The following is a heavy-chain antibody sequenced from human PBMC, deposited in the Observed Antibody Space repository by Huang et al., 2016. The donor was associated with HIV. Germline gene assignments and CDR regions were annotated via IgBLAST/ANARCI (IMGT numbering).Heavy chain of an antibody. V-gene: IGHV3-21*01. J-gene: IGHJ4*02. Sequence: EVQLVESGGGLVKPGFTFSSYSMNWVRQAPGKGLEWVSSISSSSSYIYYADSVKGRFTISRDNAKNSLYLQMNSLRAEDTAVYYCASEIAAASIDYWGQGTLVTVSS. D-gene: IGHD6-13*01. CDR3: ASEIAAASIDY. CDR1: FTFSSYS. CDR2: ISSSSSYI.